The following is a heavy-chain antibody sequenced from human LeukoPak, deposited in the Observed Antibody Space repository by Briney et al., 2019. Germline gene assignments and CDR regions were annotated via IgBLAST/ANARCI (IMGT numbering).Heavy chain of an antibody. J-gene: IGHJ4*02. Sequence: PGGSLGLSCAASGFTFSSYAMSWVRQAPGKGLEWVSAISGSGGSTYYADSVKGRFTISIDNAKNTLYLQMNSLRAEDTAVYYCAKDRPPQIDHDYWGQGTLVTVSS. V-gene: IGHV3-23*01. CDR1: GFTFSSYA. D-gene: IGHD1-14*01. CDR2: ISGSGGST. CDR3: AKDRPPQIDHDY.